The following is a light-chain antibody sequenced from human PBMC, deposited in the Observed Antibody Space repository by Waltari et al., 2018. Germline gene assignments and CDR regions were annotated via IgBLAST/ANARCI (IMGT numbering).Light chain of an antibody. V-gene: IGKV1-13*02. J-gene: IGKJ1*01. Sequence: AIQLTQSPSSLSASVGDRVTITCRARQGISSALAWYQQKPGKPPKVLIYDASILESGVPLRFTGSGSGADFTLTIGSLQPDDFATYYCQQFNSYPWTFGQGTKVEIK. CDR2: DAS. CDR1: QGISSA. CDR3: QQFNSYPWT.